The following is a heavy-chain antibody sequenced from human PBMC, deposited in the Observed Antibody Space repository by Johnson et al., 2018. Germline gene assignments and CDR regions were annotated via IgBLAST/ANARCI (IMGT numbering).Heavy chain of an antibody. J-gene: IGHJ3*02. D-gene: IGHD7-27*01. Sequence: VQLVQSGAEVKKPGESLEISCKGSGYSFTNYWIGWVRQMPGKGLAWMGIIYHDDFDARYSPSFQGQVTITVDKSIRTAYLQWGSLKASETAMYYCARRRLGISTFDIGGQGTMVTVSS. CDR2: IYHDDFDA. V-gene: IGHV5-51*03. CDR1: GYSFTNYW. CDR3: ARRRLGISTFDI.